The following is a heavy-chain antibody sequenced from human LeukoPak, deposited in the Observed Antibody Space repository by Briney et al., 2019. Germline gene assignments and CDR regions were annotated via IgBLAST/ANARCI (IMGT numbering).Heavy chain of an antibody. V-gene: IGHV4-59*01. CDR1: GGSISSYY. D-gene: IGHD3-3*01. CDR2: TYYSGST. J-gene: IGHJ2*01. Sequence: SEALSLTCTVSGGSISSYYWSWIRQPPGKGLEWIGYTYYSGSTNYNPSLKSRVTISVDTSKNQFSLKLSSVTAADTAVYYCARAPFLYDFWSGTPRNWYFDLWGRGTLVTVSS. CDR3: ARAPFLYDFWSGTPRNWYFDL.